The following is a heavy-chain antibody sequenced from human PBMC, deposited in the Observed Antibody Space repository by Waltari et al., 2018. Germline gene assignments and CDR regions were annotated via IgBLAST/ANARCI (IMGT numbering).Heavy chain of an antibody. J-gene: IGHJ4*02. D-gene: IGHD2-2*01. Sequence: QVQLQESGPGLVEPSGTLSLTCAVSGDSISSNYWWSWVRQSPGKGLEWIGQLHHSGRTHYNPSFESRLSMSVDRSKNQFSLNLNSVTAADTAVYYCAGDRAIGLFFDYWGQGTLVTVSS. CDR1: GDSISSNYW. CDR3: AGDRAIGLFFDY. CDR2: LHHSGRT. V-gene: IGHV4-4*02.